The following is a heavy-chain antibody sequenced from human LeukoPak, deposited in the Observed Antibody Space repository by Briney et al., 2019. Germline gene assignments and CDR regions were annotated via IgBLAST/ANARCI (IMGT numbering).Heavy chain of an antibody. CDR1: GGSFSGYY. CDR2: INHSGST. V-gene: IGHV4-34*01. CDR3: ARAGHCSGGSCYLLLPFDI. D-gene: IGHD2-15*01. Sequence: SETLSLTCAVYGGSFSGYYWSWIRQPPGKGLEWTGEINHSGSTNYNPSLKSRVTISVDTSKNQFSLKLSSVTAADTAVYYCARAGHCSGGSCYLLLPFDIWGQGTMVTVSS. J-gene: IGHJ3*02.